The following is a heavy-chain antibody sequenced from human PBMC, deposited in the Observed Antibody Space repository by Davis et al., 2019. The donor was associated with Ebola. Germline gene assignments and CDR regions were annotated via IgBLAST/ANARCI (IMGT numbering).Heavy chain of an antibody. CDR3: AKDQWATFDY. CDR1: GFTFISYA. J-gene: IGHJ4*02. V-gene: IGHV3-23*01. CDR2: ISGSGGST. D-gene: IGHD5-12*01. Sequence: GGPLRPSCAASGFTFISYALSWACYAPGKVLDCVSAISGSGGSTCYADSVKGRFTLSRDNSKNTLYLQMNSLRAEDTAVYYCAKDQWATFDYWGQGTLVTVSS.